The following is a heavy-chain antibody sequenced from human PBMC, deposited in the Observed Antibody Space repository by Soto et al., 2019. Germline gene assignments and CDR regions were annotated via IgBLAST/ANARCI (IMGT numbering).Heavy chain of an antibody. J-gene: IGHJ5*02. V-gene: IGHV3-23*01. Sequence: LRLSCAASGFTFSSYAMSWVRQAPGKGLEWVSAISGSGGSTYYADSVKGRFTISRDNSKNALYLQMNSLRAEDTAVYYCASGPRIGLLEWFDPWGQGTLVTVSS. CDR2: ISGSGGST. CDR3: ASGPRIGLLEWFDP. D-gene: IGHD3-22*01. CDR1: GFTFSSYA.